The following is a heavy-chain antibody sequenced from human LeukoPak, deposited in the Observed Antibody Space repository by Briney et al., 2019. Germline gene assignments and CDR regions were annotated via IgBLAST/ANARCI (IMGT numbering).Heavy chain of an antibody. J-gene: IGHJ4*02. D-gene: IGHD4-17*01. Sequence: GGSLRLSCAASGFTFSSYSMTWVRQAPGKGLEWVSSISSTGSYIYYADSVKGRFTISRDNAKNSLYLQMNSLRAEDTAVYYCARDDDYGDGVPSDYWGQGTLVTVSS. CDR3: ARDDDYGDGVPSDY. V-gene: IGHV3-21*01. CDR2: ISSTGSYI. CDR1: GFTFSSYS.